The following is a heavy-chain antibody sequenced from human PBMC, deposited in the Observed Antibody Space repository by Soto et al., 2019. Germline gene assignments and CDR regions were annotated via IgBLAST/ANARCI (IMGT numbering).Heavy chain of an antibody. CDR2: INWNSVSI. J-gene: IGHJ1*01. V-gene: IGHV3-9*01. CDR1: GFNFDDYA. CDR3: SKDLYSSINPRGGYFQH. D-gene: IGHD6-13*01. Sequence: EVQLVESGGGLVQPGRSLRLSCAASGFNFDDYAMHWVRQVPGKGLEWVSGINWNSVSIDYADSVKGRFTSSRDNAKNSLYLQMNSLRAEDTALYYCSKDLYSSINPRGGYFQHWGQGTLVTVSS.